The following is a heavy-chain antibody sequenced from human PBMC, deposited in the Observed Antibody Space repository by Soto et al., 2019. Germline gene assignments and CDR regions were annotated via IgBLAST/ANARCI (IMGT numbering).Heavy chain of an antibody. CDR1: VGSISSSSYY. CDR3: EHLWGQD. J-gene: IGHJ4*02. D-gene: IGHD3-10*01. V-gene: IGHV4-39*01. CDR2: IYYSGST. Sequence: QLQLQESGPGLVKPSETLSLTCTVSVGSISSSSYYWGWIRHPPGKGLEWIGSIYYSGSTYYNPSLKSRVTISQDTSRNRLALRLSSVTAGDTAVYSCEHLWGQDWGQGTLLPVSS.